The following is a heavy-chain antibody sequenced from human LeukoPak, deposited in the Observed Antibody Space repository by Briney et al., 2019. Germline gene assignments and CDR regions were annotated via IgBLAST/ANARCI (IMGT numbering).Heavy chain of an antibody. Sequence: GGSLRLSCAASGFTFSSYSMNWVRQAPGKGLEWVSSISSSSRYIYYADSVKGRFTISRDNAKNSLYLQMNSLRAEDTAVYYCARGEYCSSTSCYTLDYWGQGTLVTVSS. CDR1: GFTFSSYS. V-gene: IGHV3-21*01. D-gene: IGHD2-2*02. CDR3: ARGEYCSSTSCYTLDY. J-gene: IGHJ4*02. CDR2: ISSSSRYI.